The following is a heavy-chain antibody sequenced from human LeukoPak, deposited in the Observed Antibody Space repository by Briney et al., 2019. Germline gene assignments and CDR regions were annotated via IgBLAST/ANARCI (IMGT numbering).Heavy chain of an antibody. V-gene: IGHV3-74*01. CDR3: ARGVVPAAFDY. CDR2: IINDGSYT. CDR1: GFTFSPVW. Sequence: GGSLRLSCAASGFTFSPVWMHWVRQAPGKGLMWVSHIINDGSYTTYADSVKGRFTISRDNAKNTVYLQMNSLRAEDTAVYYCARGVVPAAFDYWGQGTLVTVSS. D-gene: IGHD2-2*01. J-gene: IGHJ4*02.